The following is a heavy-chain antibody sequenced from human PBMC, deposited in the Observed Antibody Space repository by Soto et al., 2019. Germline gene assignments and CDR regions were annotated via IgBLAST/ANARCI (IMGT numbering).Heavy chain of an antibody. D-gene: IGHD3-10*01. Sequence: ASVKVSCKASGYTFTGYYMHWVRQAPGQGLEWMGWINPNSGGTNYAQKFQGWVTMTRDTSISTAYMELSRLRSDDTAVYYCARETTHYYGSGNKNGMDVWGPGTTVTVSS. J-gene: IGHJ6*02. CDR1: GYTFTGYY. V-gene: IGHV1-2*04. CDR3: ARETTHYYGSGNKNGMDV. CDR2: INPNSGGT.